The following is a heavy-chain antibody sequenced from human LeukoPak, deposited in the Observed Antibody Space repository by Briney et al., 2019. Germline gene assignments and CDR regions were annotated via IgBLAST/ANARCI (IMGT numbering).Heavy chain of an antibody. D-gene: IGHD1-26*01. Sequence: GGSLRLSCAASGFTFSSYAMSWVRQAPGKGLEWVSAIRDSGSSTHYADSVKGRFTTSRDNSRNTLFLQMNSLRAEDTAIYYCAKYGPQDSGSSHFDYWGQGALVTVSS. J-gene: IGHJ4*02. CDR2: IRDSGSST. CDR3: AKYGPQDSGSSHFDY. V-gene: IGHV3-23*01. CDR1: GFTFSSYA.